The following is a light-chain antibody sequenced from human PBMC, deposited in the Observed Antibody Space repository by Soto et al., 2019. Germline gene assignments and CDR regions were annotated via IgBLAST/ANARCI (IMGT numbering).Light chain of an antibody. V-gene: IGKV1-27*01. Sequence: DIQMTQSPSSLSASVRDRVTTTCRASQGSSNYLAGYHQKLGKVPKLLVYAATTLQSGVPSRVSGSGSGTDFTLTISSLQPEDVATYYCQKNNSTPWTFGQGTKGEIK. J-gene: IGKJ1*01. CDR1: QGSSNY. CDR3: QKNNSTPWT. CDR2: AAT.